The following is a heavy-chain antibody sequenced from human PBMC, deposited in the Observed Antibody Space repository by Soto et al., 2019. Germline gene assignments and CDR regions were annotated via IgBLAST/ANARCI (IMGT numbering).Heavy chain of an antibody. CDR2: IFSNDEK. D-gene: IGHD6-13*01. J-gene: IGHJ5*02. CDR1: GFSLSNARMG. CDR3: ARCSSSWYDPEELNWFDP. Sequence: SGPTLVNPTETLTLTCTVSGFSLSNARMGVSWIRQPPGKALEWLAHIFSNDEKSYSTSLKSRLTISKDTSKSQVVLTMTNMDPVDTATYYCARCSSSWYDPEELNWFDPWGQGTLVTVSS. V-gene: IGHV2-26*01.